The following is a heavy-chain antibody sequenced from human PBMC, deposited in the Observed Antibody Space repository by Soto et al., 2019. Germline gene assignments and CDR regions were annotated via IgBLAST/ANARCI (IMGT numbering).Heavy chain of an antibody. D-gene: IGHD4-17*01. CDR2: IRSKANSFAT. CDR1: GFTFSDSP. V-gene: IGHV3-73*01. J-gene: IGHJ4*02. CDR3: TRYYGDYQFDY. Sequence: GGSLRLSCAASGFTFSDSPMHWVRQASGKGLEWVGRIRSKANSFATTYAASVKGKFTISRDDSKNTAYLQMNSLKTEDTAMYYCTRYYGDYQFDYWGQGTLVTVSS.